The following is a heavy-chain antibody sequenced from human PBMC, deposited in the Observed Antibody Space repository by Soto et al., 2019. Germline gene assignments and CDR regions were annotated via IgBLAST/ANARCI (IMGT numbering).Heavy chain of an antibody. CDR3: ARVYDFWSGYYFRPWFDP. D-gene: IGHD3-3*01. Sequence: SETLSLTCTVSGGSISSYCWSWIRQPPGKGLEWIGYIYYSGSTNYNPSLKSRVTISVDTSKNQFSLKLSSVTAADTAVYYCARVYDFWSGYYFRPWFDPWGQGTLVTVSS. J-gene: IGHJ5*02. CDR2: IYYSGST. V-gene: IGHV4-59*01. CDR1: GGSISSYC.